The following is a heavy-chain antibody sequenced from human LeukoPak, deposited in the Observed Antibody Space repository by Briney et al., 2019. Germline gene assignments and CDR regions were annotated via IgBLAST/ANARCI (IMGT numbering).Heavy chain of an antibody. CDR1: GFTLSSYE. V-gene: IGHV3-48*03. J-gene: IGHJ4*02. CDR3: ANNLGAVAAQH. CDR2: ISSSGSTI. D-gene: IGHD6-19*01. Sequence: GGSLRLSCAASGFTLSSYEMNWVRQAPGKGLEWVSYISSSGSTIYYADSVKGRFTISRDNSKNTLYLKMNSLRAEDTAVYYCANNLGAVAAQHWGQGTLVTVSS.